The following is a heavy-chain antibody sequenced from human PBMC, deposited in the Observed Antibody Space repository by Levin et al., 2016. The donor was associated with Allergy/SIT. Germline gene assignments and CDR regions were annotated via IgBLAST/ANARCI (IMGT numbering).Heavy chain of an antibody. V-gene: IGHV1-69*13. CDR2: IIPIFGTA. CDR3: ARGDGRDGYNSYYFDY. D-gene: IGHD5-24*01. Sequence: SVKVSCKASGGTFSSYAISWVRQAPGQGLEWMGGIIPIFGTANYAQKFQGRVTITADESTSTAYMELSSLRSEDTAVYYCARGDGRDGYNSYYFDYWGQGTLVTVSS. CDR1: GGTFSSYA. J-gene: IGHJ4*02.